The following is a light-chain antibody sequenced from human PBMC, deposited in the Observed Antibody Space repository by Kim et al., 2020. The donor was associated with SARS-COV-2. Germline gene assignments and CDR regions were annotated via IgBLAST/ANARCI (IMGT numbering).Light chain of an antibody. V-gene: IGLV3-19*01. CDR1: SLRSYY. CDR3: NSRGSNDNVL. J-gene: IGLJ2*01. Sequence: VALGQTVSITCQGDSLRSYYATWYQKKPGQAPIVVIYGKNNRPSGIPARFSGSSSGDTASLTITGTQAGDEADYYCNSRGSNDNVLFGGGTKLTVL. CDR2: GKN.